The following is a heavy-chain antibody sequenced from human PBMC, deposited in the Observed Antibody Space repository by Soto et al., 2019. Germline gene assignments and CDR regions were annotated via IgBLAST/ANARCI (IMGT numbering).Heavy chain of an antibody. CDR1: GGSISSGDFF. Sequence: TLSLTCTVSGGSISSGDFFWSWIRQPPGKGLEWIGYIYYSGSTYYNPSLKSRLTISVDTSKNQYSLKLSSVTAADTAVYYCAREGHSGYDYVGYYYGMDVWGQGTTVTVSS. V-gene: IGHV4-30-4*01. D-gene: IGHD5-12*01. CDR2: IYYSGST. J-gene: IGHJ6*02. CDR3: AREGHSGYDYVGYYYGMDV.